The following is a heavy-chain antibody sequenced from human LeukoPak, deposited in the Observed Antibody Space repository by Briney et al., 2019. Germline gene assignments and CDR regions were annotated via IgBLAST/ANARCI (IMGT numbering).Heavy chain of an antibody. CDR2: IYTSGST. J-gene: IGHJ5*02. V-gene: IGHV4-4*07. D-gene: IGHD6-13*01. CDR3: VRGYSSSWYFRTGWFDP. CDR1: GDSISTYY. Sequence: SETLSLTCTVSGDSISTYYWGWIRQPAGKRLEWIGRIYTSGSTNYNPSLESRVTMSVDTSKNQFSLNLSSVTAADTAVYYCVRGYSSSWYFRTGWFDPWGQGTLVTVS.